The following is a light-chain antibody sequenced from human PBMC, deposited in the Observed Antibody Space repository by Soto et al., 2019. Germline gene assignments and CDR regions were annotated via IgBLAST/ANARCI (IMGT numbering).Light chain of an antibody. J-gene: IGKJ4*01. V-gene: IGKV1-12*01. Sequence: DIQMTQSPSSVSASVGDRITITCRASQGLNNWLAWYQQKPGKPPQNRIFATSSLQTGVPSRFSGSGSGTDFNLTITRLQPEDFATYYCQQARSFPYTFGGGTKVEI. CDR2: ATS. CDR3: QQARSFPYT. CDR1: QGLNNW.